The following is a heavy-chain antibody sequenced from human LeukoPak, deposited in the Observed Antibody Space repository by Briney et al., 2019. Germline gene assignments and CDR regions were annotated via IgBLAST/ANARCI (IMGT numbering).Heavy chain of an antibody. Sequence: PSETLSLTCTVSGGSISSSSYYWGWIRQPPGKGLEWIGSIYYSGSTYYNPSLKSRVTISVDTSKNQFSLKLSSVTAADTAAYYCARPLVGATTYFDYWGQGTLVTVSS. CDR1: GGSISSSSYY. CDR3: ARPLVGATTYFDY. V-gene: IGHV4-39*07. CDR2: IYYSGST. J-gene: IGHJ4*02. D-gene: IGHD1-26*01.